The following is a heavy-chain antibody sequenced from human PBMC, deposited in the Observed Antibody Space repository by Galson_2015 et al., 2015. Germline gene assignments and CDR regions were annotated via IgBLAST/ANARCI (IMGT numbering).Heavy chain of an antibody. Sequence: SLRLSCAASGFTFSNYGMYWVRQAPGKGLEWVSYISSGSSAIHYADSVKGRFTISRDNGKNSLYLQMNSLRDEDTAVYYCARASCSGRSCYPAFDCWGQGTLVTVSS. V-gene: IGHV3-48*02. D-gene: IGHD2-15*01. J-gene: IGHJ4*02. CDR2: ISSGSSAI. CDR1: GFTFSNYG. CDR3: ARASCSGRSCYPAFDC.